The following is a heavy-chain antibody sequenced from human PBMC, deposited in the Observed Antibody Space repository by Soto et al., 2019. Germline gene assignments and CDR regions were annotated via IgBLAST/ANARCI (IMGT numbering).Heavy chain of an antibody. CDR2: ISSDGADT. D-gene: IGHD5-12*01. J-gene: IGHJ3*02. V-gene: IGHV3-64D*06. CDR1: GFIFRSYA. Sequence: WGSLRLSCSASGFIFRSYAIHCVRQAPLKGLEHVSVISSDGADTYYVDSVKGRFTISRDNSKNTVYLQMTRLRSEDTAVYYCVKAGYNVYDSGSDIWGQGTKVTVSS. CDR3: VKAGYNVYDSGSDI.